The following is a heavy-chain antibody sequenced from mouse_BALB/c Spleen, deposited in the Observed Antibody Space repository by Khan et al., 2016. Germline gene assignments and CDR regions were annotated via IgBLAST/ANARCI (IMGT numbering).Heavy chain of an antibody. CDR2: IDPANGNT. Sequence: VRLQQSGAELVKPGASVKLSCTASGFNIKDTYMHWVKPRPEQGLEWLGRIDPANGNTKYDPKFQGKATISADTSSNTAYLQLSSLTSEDTAVYYCARSPYDYDVGFAYWGQGTLVTVSA. J-gene: IGHJ3*01. D-gene: IGHD2-4*01. CDR1: GFNIKDTY. CDR3: ARSPYDYDVGFAY. V-gene: IGHV14-3*02.